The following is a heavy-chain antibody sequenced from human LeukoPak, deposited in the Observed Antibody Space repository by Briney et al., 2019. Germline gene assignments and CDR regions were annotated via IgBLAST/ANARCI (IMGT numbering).Heavy chain of an antibody. CDR3: ARAEYCSGGSCYSY. CDR1: GYTFTSYD. J-gene: IGHJ4*02. Sequence: ASVKVSCKASGYTFTSYDINWVRQATGQGLEWMGWMNSNSGNTGYAQKFQGRVTMTRNTSISTAYMELSSLRSEDTAVYYCARAEYCSGGSCYSYWGQGTLVTVSS. V-gene: IGHV1-8*01. D-gene: IGHD2-15*01. CDR2: MNSNSGNT.